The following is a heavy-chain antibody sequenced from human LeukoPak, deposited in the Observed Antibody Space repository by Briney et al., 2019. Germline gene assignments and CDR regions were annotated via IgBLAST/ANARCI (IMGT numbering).Heavy chain of an antibody. J-gene: IGHJ4*02. D-gene: IGHD3-3*01. CDR2: INPNTGGT. CDR3: ATAFRVVDFDY. V-gene: IGHV1-2*02. Sequence: EASVKVSCKASGYTFTGYYMHWVRQAPGQGLEWMGWINPNTGGTNYAQKFQGRVTMTRDTSISTAYMELSSLRSDDTAVYYCATAFRVVDFDYWGQGTLVTVSS. CDR1: GYTFTGYY.